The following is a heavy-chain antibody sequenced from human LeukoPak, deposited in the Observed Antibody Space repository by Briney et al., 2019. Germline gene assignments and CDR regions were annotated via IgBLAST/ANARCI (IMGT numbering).Heavy chain of an antibody. CDR2: IYPGDSDT. Sequence: GESLKISCKSSGYSFSDHWVAWVRQMPGKGLEWMGLIYPGDSDTRYSPPFQGQVTISADKSISTAYLQWSSLKASDTATYYCARREIPSSGWDYWGQGTLVTVSS. D-gene: IGHD6-19*01. J-gene: IGHJ4*02. V-gene: IGHV5-51*01. CDR3: ARREIPSSGWDY. CDR1: GYSFSDHW.